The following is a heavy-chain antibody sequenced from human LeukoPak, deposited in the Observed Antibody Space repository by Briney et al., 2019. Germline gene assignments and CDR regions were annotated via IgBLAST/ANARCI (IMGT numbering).Heavy chain of an antibody. J-gene: IGHJ6*03. Sequence: GGSLRLSCAASGSTFSSYWMSWVRQAPGKGLEWVANIKQDGSEKYYVDSVKGRFTISRDNAKNSLYLQMNSLRAEDTAVYYCARDCVVVPAYYYYYYMDVWGKGTTVTVSS. CDR3: ARDCVVVPAYYYYYYMDV. CDR1: GSTFSSYW. D-gene: IGHD2-2*01. V-gene: IGHV3-7*01. CDR2: IKQDGSEK.